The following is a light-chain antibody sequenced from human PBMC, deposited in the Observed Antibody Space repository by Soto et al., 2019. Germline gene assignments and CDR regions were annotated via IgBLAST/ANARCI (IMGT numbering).Light chain of an antibody. Sequence: DIQMTQSPSSLSASVGDRVTITFRASQGISTYLNWYQQKPGKAPNLLIYAASSLQSGVPSRFSGSGSGTDFTLTINSLHPEDFATYYCQQSYSTPITFGQGTRLEIK. CDR1: QGISTY. CDR2: AAS. CDR3: QQSYSTPIT. J-gene: IGKJ5*01. V-gene: IGKV1-39*01.